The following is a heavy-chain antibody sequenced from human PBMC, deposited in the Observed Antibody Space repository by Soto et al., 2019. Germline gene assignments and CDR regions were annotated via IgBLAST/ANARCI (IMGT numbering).Heavy chain of an antibody. CDR3: ARGLLAYCGGDCALFGS. Sequence: SETLSLTCTVPGGSVNIGTYYWSWIRQPPGKGLEWIGFIHHSGGTSYNPSLKSLVAISVDTSKNQFSLKVDSVTAADTAVYYCARGLLAYCGGDCALFGSWGQGIMVTVSS. CDR2: IHHSGGT. V-gene: IGHV4-61*01. J-gene: IGHJ4*02. CDR1: GGSVNIGTYY. D-gene: IGHD2-21*02.